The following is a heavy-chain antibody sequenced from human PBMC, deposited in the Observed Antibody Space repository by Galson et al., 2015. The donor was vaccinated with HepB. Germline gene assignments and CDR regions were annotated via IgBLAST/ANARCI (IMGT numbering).Heavy chain of an antibody. CDR3: AKDRYSSSWYGAFDI. Sequence: SLRLSCAASGFTVSSNYMSWVRQAPGKGLEWVSVIYSGGSTYYADSVKGRFTISRDNSKNTLYLQMNSVRDEDTAIYYCAKDRYSSSWYGAFDIWGQGTMVTVSS. CDR2: IYSGGST. CDR1: GFTVSSNY. D-gene: IGHD6-13*01. J-gene: IGHJ3*02. V-gene: IGHV3-53*01.